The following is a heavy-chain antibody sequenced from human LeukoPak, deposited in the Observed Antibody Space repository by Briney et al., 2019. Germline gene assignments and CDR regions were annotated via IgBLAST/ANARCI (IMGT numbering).Heavy chain of an antibody. CDR3: ARGRQLVPDYYYYYYMDV. Sequence: SETLSLTCTVSGGSISSYYWSWIRQPAGKGLEWIGRIYTSGSTNYNPSLKSRVTMSVDTSKNQFSLKLSSVTAADTAVYYCARGRQLVPDYYYYYYMDVWGKGTTVTVSS. CDR2: IYTSGST. D-gene: IGHD6-6*01. CDR1: GGSISSYY. V-gene: IGHV4-4*07. J-gene: IGHJ6*03.